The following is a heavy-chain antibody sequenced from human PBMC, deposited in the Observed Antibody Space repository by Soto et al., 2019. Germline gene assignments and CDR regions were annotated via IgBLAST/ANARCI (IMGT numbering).Heavy chain of an antibody. J-gene: IGHJ3*02. D-gene: IGHD2-8*02. CDR1: GFICSSYD. Sequence: GKSQRLSCAASGFICSSYDMIWVRQAPGKGLEWVSTILVDGRTFYVDSVKGRFTISRDSSQNTVFLQVNSLTAGDTALYYCAKATATGGGAFDICGQGTMVTVSS. CDR2: ILVDGRT. V-gene: IGHV3-23*01. CDR3: AKATATGGGAFDI.